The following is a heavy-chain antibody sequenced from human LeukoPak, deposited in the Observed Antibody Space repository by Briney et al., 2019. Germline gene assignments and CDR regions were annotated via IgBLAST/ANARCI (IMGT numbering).Heavy chain of an antibody. J-gene: IGHJ4*02. CDR2: IKQDGGEK. CDR3: VRALGYSSGCGDY. D-gene: IGHD6-19*01. CDR1: GFTVSSYW. V-gene: IGHV3-7*01. Sequence: GGSLRLSCAASGFTVSSYWMSRVRQAPGKGLEWVANIKQDGGEKYYVDSVKGRFAISRDNAKNSLFLQMSSLRAEDTAVYYCVRALGYSSGCGDYWGQGTLVTVSS.